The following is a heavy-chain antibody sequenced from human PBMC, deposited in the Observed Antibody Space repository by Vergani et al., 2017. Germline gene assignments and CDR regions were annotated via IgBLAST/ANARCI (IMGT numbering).Heavy chain of an antibody. J-gene: IGHJ5*02. V-gene: IGHV3-48*03. D-gene: IGHD5-18*01. CDR1: GFTFSSYE. Sequence: EVQLVESGGGLVQPGGSLRLSCAASGFTFSSYEMNWVRQAPGKGLEWVSYISSSGSTIYYADSVKGRFTISRDNAKNSLYLQMNSLRAEDTAVYYCAGVQQGSSEFDPWGQGTLVTVSS. CDR3: AGVQQGSSEFDP. CDR2: ISSSGSTI.